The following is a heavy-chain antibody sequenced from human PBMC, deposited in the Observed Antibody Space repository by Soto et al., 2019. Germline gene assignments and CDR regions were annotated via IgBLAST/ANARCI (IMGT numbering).Heavy chain of an antibody. J-gene: IGHJ4*02. Sequence: QVQLVESGGGVVQPGRTLSLSCAASGFSFSSYGMYWVRQAPDKGLEWVAVIWYDGSSKYYADSVKGRFTISRDNSKITLYLQMSSLRAEDTAVYYCARSAAAGTSVAYWGPGTLVTVS. CDR1: GFSFSSYG. CDR3: ARSAAAGTSVAY. CDR2: IWYDGSSK. D-gene: IGHD6-13*01. V-gene: IGHV3-33*01.